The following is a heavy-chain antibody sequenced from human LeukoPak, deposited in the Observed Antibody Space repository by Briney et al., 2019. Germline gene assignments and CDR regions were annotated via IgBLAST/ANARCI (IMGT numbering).Heavy chain of an antibody. CDR2: IIPIFGTA. Sequence: GASVKVSCKASGGTFSSYAISWVRQAPGQGLEWMGGIIPIFGTANYAQKFQGRVTITADESTSTAYMELSSLRSEDTAVYYCARDYIAVAGTNYYYYMDVWGKGTTVTISS. J-gene: IGHJ6*03. CDR1: GGTFSSYA. CDR3: ARDYIAVAGTNYYYYMDV. D-gene: IGHD6-19*01. V-gene: IGHV1-69*13.